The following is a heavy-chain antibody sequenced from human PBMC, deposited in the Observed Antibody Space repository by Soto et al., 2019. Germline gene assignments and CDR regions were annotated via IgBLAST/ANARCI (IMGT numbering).Heavy chain of an antibody. CDR1: GYSFTIDD. CDR3: GRESGQWMAHYMDV. CDR2: ISTDNGET. V-gene: IGHV1-18*04. J-gene: IGHJ6*03. D-gene: IGHD6-19*01. Sequence: QVQLVQSGAEVKKPGASLKVSCKAYGYSFTIDDITWVRQAPGQGLEWMGWISTDNGETKYAQRLRGRVTMTTDTSTSTAYMELRNLRSDDTATYYCGRESGQWMAHYMDVWGQGTTVTVSS.